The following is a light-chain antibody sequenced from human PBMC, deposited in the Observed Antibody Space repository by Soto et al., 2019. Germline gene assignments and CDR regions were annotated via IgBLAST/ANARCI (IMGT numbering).Light chain of an antibody. CDR1: QSVSSSY. J-gene: IGKJ1*01. CDR2: GTS. V-gene: IGKV3-20*01. Sequence: EIGLTQSPGTLSLSPGERATLSCRASQSVSSSYLAWYQQKPGQAPRILIYGTSSRATAIPDRFSGSGSGTDFTLTISRLEPEDFAVYYCQQYGSSSWTFGQGTKVEIK. CDR3: QQYGSSSWT.